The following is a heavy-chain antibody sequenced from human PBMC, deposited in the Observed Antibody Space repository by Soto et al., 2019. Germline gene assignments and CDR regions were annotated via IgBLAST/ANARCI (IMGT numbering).Heavy chain of an antibody. J-gene: IGHJ4*02. CDR2: ISYDGSNK. Sequence: SLRLSCAASGFTFSSYGMHWVRQAPGKGLEWVAVISYDGSNKYYADSVKGRFTISRDNSKNTLYLQMNSLRAEDTAVYYCAKSGYYDSSGIDYLGQGTLVTVPS. CDR1: GFTFSSYG. V-gene: IGHV3-30*18. D-gene: IGHD3-22*01. CDR3: AKSGYYDSSGIDY.